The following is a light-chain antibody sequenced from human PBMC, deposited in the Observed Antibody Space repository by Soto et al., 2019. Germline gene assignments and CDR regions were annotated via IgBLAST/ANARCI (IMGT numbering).Light chain of an antibody. Sequence: QTVVTQVPSLSVSPGGTVTLTCGLNSGSVSTSYYPSWYQQTPGQAPRTLIFSTNTRSSGVPARFSGSILGDRAALTITGAQADDESDYFCVLYMGGGLYVFGPGTKLTVL. CDR3: VLYMGGGLYV. J-gene: IGLJ1*01. CDR2: STN. V-gene: IGLV8-61*01. CDR1: SGSVSTSYY.